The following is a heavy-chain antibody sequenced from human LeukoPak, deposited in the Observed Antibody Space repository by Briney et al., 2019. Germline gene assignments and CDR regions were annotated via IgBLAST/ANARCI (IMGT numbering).Heavy chain of an antibody. CDR3: ARVDGGSGSQLWGY. CDR1: GYTFTSYG. Sequence: ASVKVSCKASGYTFTSYGIGWVRQAPGQGLEWMGWISAYNGNTNYAQKLQGRVTTTTDTSTSTAYMELRSLRSDDTAVYYCARVDGGSGSQLWGYWGQGTLVTVSS. V-gene: IGHV1-18*01. J-gene: IGHJ4*02. CDR2: ISAYNGNT. D-gene: IGHD1-26*01.